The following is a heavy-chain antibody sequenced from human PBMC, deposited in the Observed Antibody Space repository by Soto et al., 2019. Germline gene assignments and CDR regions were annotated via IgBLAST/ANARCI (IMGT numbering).Heavy chain of an antibody. V-gene: IGHV3-64D*06. CDR1: GFAFSSYA. CDR3: VNMMIARGAFDF. D-gene: IGHD2-21*01. Sequence: GSLRLSCSASGFAFSSYAMHWVRQTPGKGLEYVSAISPQGGSTYYADSVKGRFTISRDDSKNTVYLQMSSLRPDDTAVYYCVNMMIARGAFDFWGQGTLVTVSS. CDR2: ISPQGGST. J-gene: IGHJ4*02.